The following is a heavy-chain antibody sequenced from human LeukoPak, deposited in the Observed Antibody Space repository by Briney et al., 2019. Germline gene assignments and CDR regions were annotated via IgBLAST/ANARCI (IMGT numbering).Heavy chain of an antibody. J-gene: IGHJ4*02. Sequence: GGSLRLSCAASGFTFSGSWMTWVRQAPGKGLELVANINQDGSEKNYVESVKGRFTISRDNAKNSLYLQMNSLRAEDTAVYYCARDRRKYSGRSGDYFDYWGQGTLVTVSS. CDR2: INQDGSEK. CDR1: GFTFSGSW. V-gene: IGHV3-7*01. CDR3: ARDRRKYSGRSGDYFDY. D-gene: IGHD6-13*01.